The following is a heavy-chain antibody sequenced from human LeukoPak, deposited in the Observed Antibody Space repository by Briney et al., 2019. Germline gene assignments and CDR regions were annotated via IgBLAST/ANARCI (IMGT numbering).Heavy chain of an antibody. Sequence: GESLKISRQGSGYSFTNYWIGWVRQMPGKGLEWMGIIYPADSDTTYSPSFQGQVTISADKSISTAYLQWSSLRASDTAMYYCARRFDSGFDYWGQGTLVTVSS. V-gene: IGHV5-51*01. J-gene: IGHJ4*02. CDR1: GYSFTNYW. CDR2: IYPADSDT. CDR3: ARRFDSGFDY. D-gene: IGHD3-9*01.